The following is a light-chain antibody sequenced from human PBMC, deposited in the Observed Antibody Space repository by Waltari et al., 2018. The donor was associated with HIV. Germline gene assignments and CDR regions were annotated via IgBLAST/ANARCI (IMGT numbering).Light chain of an antibody. J-gene: IGKJ1*01. CDR2: GAS. Sequence: EIVMTQSPSILSVSPGERATISCRASQSVSRNVAWYQQRPGQAPRLLIYGASVRATDIPARFSGSGSGTEFTLTISSLQSEDFAFYSCQQYNHWPLVFGQGTRVEV. CDR3: QQYNHWPLV. CDR1: QSVSRN. V-gene: IGKV3-15*01.